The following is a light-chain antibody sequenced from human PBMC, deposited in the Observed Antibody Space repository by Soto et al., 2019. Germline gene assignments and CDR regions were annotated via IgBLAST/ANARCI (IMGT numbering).Light chain of an antibody. Sequence: QSVLTQPASVSGSPGQSITISCTGTSSDVGGYNYVSWYQHHPGKAPKLMIYEVSNRPSGVSTRFSGSKSGNTASLTISGLQAEDEADYYCSSYTSSSTLYVFGTGTKGTVL. CDR1: SSDVGGYNY. J-gene: IGLJ1*01. CDR3: SSYTSSSTLYV. CDR2: EVS. V-gene: IGLV2-14*01.